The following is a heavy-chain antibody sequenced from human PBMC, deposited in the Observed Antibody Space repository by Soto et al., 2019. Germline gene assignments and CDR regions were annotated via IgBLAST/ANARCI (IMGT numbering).Heavy chain of an antibody. CDR3: ASFRVVPAAKGQEDYSYSGMDV. V-gene: IGHV1-46*01. D-gene: IGHD2-2*01. J-gene: IGHJ6*02. Sequence: ASVKGSCKASGYTSTSYYMHWVRQAPGQGLEWMGIINPSGGSTSYAQKFQGRVTMTRDTSTSTVYMELSSLRSEDTAVYYCASFRVVPAAKGQEDYSYSGMDVWCQETTLTVSS. CDR2: INPSGGST. CDR1: GYTSTSYY.